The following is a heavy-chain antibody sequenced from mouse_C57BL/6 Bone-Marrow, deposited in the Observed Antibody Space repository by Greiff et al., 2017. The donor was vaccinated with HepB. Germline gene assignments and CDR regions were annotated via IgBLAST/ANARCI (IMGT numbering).Heavy chain of an antibody. Sequence: QVQLKQPGAELVKPGASVKLSCKASGYTFTSYWMHWVKQRPGRGLEWIGRIDPNSGGTKYNEKFKSKATLTVDKPSSTAYMQLSSLTSEDSAVYYCARERAMVTTLYYYAMDYWGQGTSVTVSS. CDR1: GYTFTSYW. J-gene: IGHJ4*01. V-gene: IGHV1-72*01. CDR2: IDPNSGGT. CDR3: ARERAMVTTLYYYAMDY. D-gene: IGHD2-2*01.